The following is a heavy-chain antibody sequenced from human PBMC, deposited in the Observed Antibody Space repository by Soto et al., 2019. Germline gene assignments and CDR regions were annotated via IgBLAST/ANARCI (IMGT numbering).Heavy chain of an antibody. D-gene: IGHD2-2*01. V-gene: IGHV1-69*01. CDR2: IIPIFGTA. CDR1: GGTFSSYA. Sequence: QVQLVQSGAEVKKPGSSVKVSCKASGGTFSSYAISWVRQAPGQGLEWMGGIIPIFGTANYAQKFQGRVTINADESTSTAYMELSSLRSEDTAVYYCARVYCSSTSCYDYYYYGMDVWGQGTTVTVSS. CDR3: ARVYCSSTSCYDYYYYGMDV. J-gene: IGHJ6*02.